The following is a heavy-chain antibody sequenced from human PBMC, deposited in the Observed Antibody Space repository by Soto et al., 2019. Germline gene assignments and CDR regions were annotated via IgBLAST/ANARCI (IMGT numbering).Heavy chain of an antibody. CDR2: IYYTGNT. CDR1: GDSSVSSSSYY. J-gene: IGHJ6*02. D-gene: IGHD6-19*01. V-gene: IGHV4-39*01. Sequence: SETLSLTCTVSGDSSVSSSSYYWGWIRQPPGKGLEWIGSIYYTGNTFYSPSFRSRLTISVDTSKSQFSLKLRSVTAADTATYYCASEVSGTDGMDVWGQGTTVT. CDR3: ASEVSGTDGMDV.